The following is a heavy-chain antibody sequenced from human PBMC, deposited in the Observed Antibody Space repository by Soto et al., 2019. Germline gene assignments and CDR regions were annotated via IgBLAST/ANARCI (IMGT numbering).Heavy chain of an antibody. CDR2: ISAYNGNT. CDR3: ARWDTVMVIGYYYYGMDV. CDR1: GYTFTNYG. V-gene: IGHV1-18*01. J-gene: IGHJ6*02. Sequence: QVQLVQSGAEVKKPGASVKVSCKASGYTFTNYGISWVRQAPGQGLEWMGWISAYNGNTNYAQKLQGRVTMTTDTSTSTAYMELRSLRSDDTAVYYGARWDTVMVIGYYYYGMDVWGQGTTVTVSS. D-gene: IGHD5-18*01.